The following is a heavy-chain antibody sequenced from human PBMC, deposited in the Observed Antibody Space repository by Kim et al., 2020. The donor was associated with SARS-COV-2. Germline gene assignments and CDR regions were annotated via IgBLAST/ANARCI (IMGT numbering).Heavy chain of an antibody. CDR3: ARYGSGGTYFDY. D-gene: IGHD1-1*01. V-gene: IGHV4-59*10. J-gene: IGHJ4*02. Sequence: SSIPALKGRLTLSLDTSKNQFSLNLNSVTAADTAVYYCARYGSGGTYFDYWGQGILVTVSS.